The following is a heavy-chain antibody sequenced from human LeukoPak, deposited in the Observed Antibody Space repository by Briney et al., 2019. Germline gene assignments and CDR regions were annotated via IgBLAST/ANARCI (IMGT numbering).Heavy chain of an antibody. V-gene: IGHV3-23*01. J-gene: IGHJ3*02. CDR2: ISGSGSGGST. CDR1: GFTFSSYA. D-gene: IGHD1-26*01. CDR3: AKDKKTGYSGTTGAFDI. Sequence: GGSLRLSCAASGFTFSSYAMSWVPQAPGKGLEWVSAISGSGSGGSTYYADSVKVRFTISRDNSKNTLYLQMNSLRAEDTAVYYCAKDKKTGYSGTTGAFDIWGQGTMVTVSS.